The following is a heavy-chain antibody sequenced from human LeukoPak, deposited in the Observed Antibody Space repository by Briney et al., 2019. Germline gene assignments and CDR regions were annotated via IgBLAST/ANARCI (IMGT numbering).Heavy chain of an antibody. Sequence: SETLSLTCIVSGGSISSSSDYWGWIRQPPGKGLEWIGNIYYSGSTYYNSSLKSRVTISVDTSKNQFSLKLSSVTAADTAVYYCARGGGSGWYSSENWFDPWGQGTLVTVSS. CDR2: IYYSGST. J-gene: IGHJ5*02. D-gene: IGHD6-19*01. V-gene: IGHV4-39*07. CDR1: GGSISSSSDY. CDR3: ARGGGSGWYSSENWFDP.